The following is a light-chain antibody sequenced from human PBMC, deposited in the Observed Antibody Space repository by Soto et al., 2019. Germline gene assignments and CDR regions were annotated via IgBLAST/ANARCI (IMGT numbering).Light chain of an antibody. J-gene: IGLJ7*01. V-gene: IGLV1-47*01. CDR3: AAWDDSLSGPGV. CDR2: KNN. CDR1: SSNIGNFY. Sequence: QSVLTQPPSASGTPGQRVTISCSGSSSNIGNFYVYWYQQLPGTAPKLLIYKNNQRPLGVPDRFSGSKSGTSASLAISGLRSEDAADYYCAAWDDSLSGPGVFGGGTQLTV.